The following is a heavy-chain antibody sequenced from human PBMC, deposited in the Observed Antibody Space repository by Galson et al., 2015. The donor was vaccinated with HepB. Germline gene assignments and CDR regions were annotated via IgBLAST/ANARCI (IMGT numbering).Heavy chain of an antibody. CDR1: GGSFSGFY. CDR2: IDHSGTA. CDR3: ARFHGISITGQFDY. D-gene: IGHD3-3*01. J-gene: IGHJ4*02. V-gene: IGHV4-34*01. Sequence: LTCAAYGGSFSGFYWSWVRQTPKKRLEWIGEIDHSGTAHYSPSLRSRVTISIDTSKNQSSLSLISVTAADTAVYFCARFHGISITGQFDYWGQGILVTVSS.